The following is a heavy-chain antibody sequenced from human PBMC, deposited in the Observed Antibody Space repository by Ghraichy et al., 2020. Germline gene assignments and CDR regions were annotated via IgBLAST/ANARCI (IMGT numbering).Heavy chain of an antibody. J-gene: IGHJ4*02. Sequence: GGSLRLSCAASGFNFRGYAMSWVRQAPGKGLEWVSAISGSSTSTYYADSVKGRFTISRDNSNNMLWLQMNSLRAEDTAIYYCAQDRCLVHDYWGQGILVTVSS. V-gene: IGHV3-23*01. CDR1: GFNFRGYA. D-gene: IGHD4/OR15-4a*01. CDR3: AQDRCLVHDY. CDR2: ISGSSTST.